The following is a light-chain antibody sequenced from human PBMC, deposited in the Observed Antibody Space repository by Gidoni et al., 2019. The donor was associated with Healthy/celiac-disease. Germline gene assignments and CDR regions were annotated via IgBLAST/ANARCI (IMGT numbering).Light chain of an antibody. CDR2: GAS. CDR1: QSVSSN. J-gene: IGKJ4*01. Sequence: IVIPRSPATLSVSPGERATLSCRASQSVSSNLAWYQQKPGQAPRLLIYGASTRATGIPARFSGSGSGTEFTLTISRLQSEDFAVYYCQQYNNWPPLTFGGGTKVEIK. CDR3: QQYNNWPPLT. V-gene: IGKV3D-15*01.